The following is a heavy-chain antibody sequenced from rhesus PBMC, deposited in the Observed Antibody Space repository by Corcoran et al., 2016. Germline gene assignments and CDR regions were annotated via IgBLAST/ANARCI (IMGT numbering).Heavy chain of an antibody. CDR2: IYGSGGST. D-gene: IGHD3-3*01. CDR3: ARRKYLDWLLYDY. J-gene: IGHJ4*01. Sequence: QVQLQESGPGLVKPSETLSLTCAVSGCSTPDTYYWRWLRQPPGKGLEWIGYIYGSGGSTYYNPSLKSRVTISTDTSKNQYSLKLSSVTAADTAVYYCARRKYLDWLLYDYWGQGVLVTVSS. V-gene: IGHV4-106*01. CDR1: GCSTPDTYY.